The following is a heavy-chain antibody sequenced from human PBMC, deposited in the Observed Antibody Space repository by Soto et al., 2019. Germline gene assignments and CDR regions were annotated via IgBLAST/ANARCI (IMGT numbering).Heavy chain of an antibody. CDR2: INHSGST. D-gene: IGHD1-20*01. V-gene: IGHV4-34*01. CDR1: GGSFSGYY. Sequence: QVQLHQWGAGLLKPSETLSLTCAVYGGSFSGYYWSWIRQPPGKGLEWIGEINHSGSTNYNPSLKSRVTISVDTSKNQFSLKLSSVTAADTAVYYCARGSRYNYWGQGTLVTVSS. CDR3: ARGSRYNY. J-gene: IGHJ4*02.